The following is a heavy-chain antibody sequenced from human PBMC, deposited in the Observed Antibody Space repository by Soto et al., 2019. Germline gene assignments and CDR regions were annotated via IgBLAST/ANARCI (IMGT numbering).Heavy chain of an antibody. CDR1: SETFASYD. Sequence: ASVKVSCKASSETFASYDITWVRQAPGQGLEWMGWISTYNGNTKYAQNVQGRVSMTTDTSTSTAYMELRSLKSDDTAVYYCARVTRGSGDWFDPWGQGPLVTVSS. CDR3: ARVTRGSGDWFDP. CDR2: ISTYNGNT. J-gene: IGHJ5*02. D-gene: IGHD6-19*01. V-gene: IGHV1-18*01.